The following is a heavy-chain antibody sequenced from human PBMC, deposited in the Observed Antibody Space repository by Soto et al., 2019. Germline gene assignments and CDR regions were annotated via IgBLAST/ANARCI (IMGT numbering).Heavy chain of an antibody. Sequence: LGESLKISCKGVGYKFGSAWIGWVRQMPGKGLEWMGIIKPGTSDIRYSPSCRGHVTISADGAVSTAYLQWSSLKASDTAMYYCARQLSHICDSWGQGTLVTVSS. D-gene: IGHD3-3*02. V-gene: IGHV5-51*01. CDR1: GYKFGSAW. CDR2: IKPGTSDI. CDR3: ARQLSHICDS. J-gene: IGHJ4*02.